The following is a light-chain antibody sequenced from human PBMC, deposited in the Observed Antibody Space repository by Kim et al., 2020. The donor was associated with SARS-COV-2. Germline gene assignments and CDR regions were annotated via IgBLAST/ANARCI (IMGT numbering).Light chain of an antibody. CDR1: QTLTA. J-gene: IGKJ4*01. V-gene: IGKV3D-20*01. CDR3: QQYDNLPFT. Sequence: EIVLTQSPATLSLSPGQRATLSCGASQTLTALAWYQQKPGLAPSLVLYDISNRATGIPDRFSGSGSGTDFTLTISRLEPEDFAVYYCQQYDNLPFTFGGGSKVEIK. CDR2: DIS.